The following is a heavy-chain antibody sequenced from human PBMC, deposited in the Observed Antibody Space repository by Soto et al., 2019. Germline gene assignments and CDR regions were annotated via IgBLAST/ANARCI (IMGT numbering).Heavy chain of an antibody. CDR2: INPNSGGT. J-gene: IGHJ4*02. CDR3: ATDLTEYYYDSSGYYRFDY. Sequence: SXKVSFKASGYTXTGYYRNLVRQAPGQGLEWIGWINPNSGGTNYAQKFQGRVTMTRDTSIRTAYMELSRLRSDDTAVYYCATDLTEYYYDSSGYYRFDYWGQGTLGTVSS. D-gene: IGHD3-22*01. V-gene: IGHV1-2*02. CDR1: GYTXTGYY.